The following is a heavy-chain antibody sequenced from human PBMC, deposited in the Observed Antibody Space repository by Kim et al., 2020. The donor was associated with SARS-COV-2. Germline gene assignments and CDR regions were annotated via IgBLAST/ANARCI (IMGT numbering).Heavy chain of an antibody. V-gene: IGHV3-23*01. CDR1: GFTFSAYA. CDR2: IIARSGGST. J-gene: IGHJ4*02. D-gene: IGHD1-20*01. CDR3: AKDLTSFDY. Sequence: GGSLRLSCAASGFTFSAYAMSWVRQPPGKGLEWVSGIIARSGGSTYYADSVKGRFTISRDNSKNTLYLQMNSLRAEDTAVYYCAKDLTSFDYWGPGTLVTVSS.